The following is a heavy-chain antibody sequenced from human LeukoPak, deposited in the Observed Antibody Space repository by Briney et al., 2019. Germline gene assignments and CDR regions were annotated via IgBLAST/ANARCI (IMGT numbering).Heavy chain of an antibody. CDR1: GFTFSSYG. CDR3: AREPRYCSSTSCYVPRGYYYMDV. J-gene: IGHJ6*03. V-gene: IGHV3-30*02. Sequence: GGSLRLSCAASGFTFSSYGMHWVRQAPGKGLEWVAFIRYDGNNKYYADSVKGRFTISRDNAKNSLYLQMNSLRAEDTAVYYCAREPRYCSSTSCYVPRGYYYMDVWGKGTTVTISS. D-gene: IGHD2-2*01. CDR2: IRYDGNNK.